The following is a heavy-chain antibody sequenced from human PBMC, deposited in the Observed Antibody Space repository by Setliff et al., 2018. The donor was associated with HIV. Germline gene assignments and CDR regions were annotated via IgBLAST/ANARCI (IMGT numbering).Heavy chain of an antibody. CDR1: GGTFSSYA. J-gene: IGHJ3*01. V-gene: IGHV1-69*13. Sequence: SVKVSCKASGGTFSSYAISWVRQAPGQGLEWMGGIIPIFGTANYAQKFQGRVTITADESTSTAYMELKGLRSDDTAVYYCARDLNFGEARNFILDAFGFWGQGTMVTVSS. CDR3: ARDLNFGEARNFILDAFGF. CDR2: IIPIFGTA. D-gene: IGHD3-10*01.